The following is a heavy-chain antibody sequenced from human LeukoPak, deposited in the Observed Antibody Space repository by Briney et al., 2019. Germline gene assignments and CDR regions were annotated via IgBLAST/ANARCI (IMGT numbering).Heavy chain of an antibody. CDR3: ARQSGYGYGPPYYYGMDV. D-gene: IGHD5-18*01. CDR2: IYYSGST. CDR1: GGSISSCY. V-gene: IGHV4-59*08. Sequence: PSETLSLTCTVSGGSISSCYWSWIRQPPGKGLEWIGYIYYSGSTNYNPSLKSRVTISVDTSKNQFSLKLSSVTAADTAVYYCARQSGYGYGPPYYYGMDVWGQGTTVTVSS. J-gene: IGHJ6*02.